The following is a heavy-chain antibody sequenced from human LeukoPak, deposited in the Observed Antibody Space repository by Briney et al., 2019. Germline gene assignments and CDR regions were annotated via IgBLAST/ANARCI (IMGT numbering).Heavy chain of an antibody. V-gene: IGHV4-59*01. D-gene: IGHD6-6*01. CDR1: GGSISSYY. J-gene: IGHJ4*02. CDR3: ARAEAPIAAYDY. CDR2: IYYSGST. Sequence: SETLSLTCTVSGGSISSYYWSWIRQPPGKGLEWIGYIYYSGSTNYNPSLKSRVTISVDTSKNQFSLKLSSVTAADTAVYYCARAEAPIAAYDYXXXGTLVTVSS.